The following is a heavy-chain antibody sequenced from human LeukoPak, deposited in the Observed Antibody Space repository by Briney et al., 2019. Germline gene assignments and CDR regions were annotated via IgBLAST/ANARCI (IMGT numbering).Heavy chain of an antibody. CDR3: ARGTQIDSSVYYAGHFDY. J-gene: IGHJ4*02. CDR1: GYTFTAYH. CDR2: INPNDGST. V-gene: IGHV1-46*01. Sequence: ASVRVSCKASGYTFTAYHMHWVRQAAGQGLEWMGIINPNDGSTNYAQRLQGRVTMTRDRSTSTVYMELSSLRSEDTAVYYYARGTQIDSSVYYAGHFDYWGQGTLVTATS. D-gene: IGHD3-22*01.